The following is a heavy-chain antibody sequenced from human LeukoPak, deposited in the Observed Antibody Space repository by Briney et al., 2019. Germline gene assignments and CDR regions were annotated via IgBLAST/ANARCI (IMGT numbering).Heavy chain of an antibody. D-gene: IGHD4-17*01. CDR2: INPSGGST. J-gene: IGHJ4*02. CDR3: ARDPEWVTTRGYYFDY. V-gene: IGHV1-46*01. CDR1: GYTFTSYY. Sequence: ASVKVSCKASGYTFTSYYMHWVRQAPGQGLEWMGIINPSGGSTSYAQKFQGRVTMTRDMSTSTVYMELSSLRSEDTAVYYCARDPEWVTTRGYYFDYWGQGTLVTVSS.